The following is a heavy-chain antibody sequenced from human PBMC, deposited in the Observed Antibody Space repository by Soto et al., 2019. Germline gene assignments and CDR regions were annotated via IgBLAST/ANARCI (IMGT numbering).Heavy chain of an antibody. J-gene: IGHJ5*02. CDR2: FDPEDGET. V-gene: IGHV1-24*01. Sequence: GVSVKVSCKVSGYALTELSMHWVRQAPGKGLEWMGGFDPEDGETIYAQKFQGRVTMTEDTSTDTAYMELSSLRSEDTAVYYCATVMIGSNWFDPWGQGTLVTVSS. D-gene: IGHD3-16*01. CDR1: GYALTELS. CDR3: ATVMIGSNWFDP.